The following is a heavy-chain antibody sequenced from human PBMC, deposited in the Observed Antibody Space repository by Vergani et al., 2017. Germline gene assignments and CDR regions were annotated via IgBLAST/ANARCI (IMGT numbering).Heavy chain of an antibody. CDR2: INAGNGNT. V-gene: IGHV1-3*01. CDR1: GYTFTSYA. D-gene: IGHD4-17*01. CDR3: ARGGRDGDYRWVDP. Sequence: QVQLVQSGAEVKKPGASVKVSCKASGYTFTSYAMHWVRQAPGQRLEWMGWINAGNGNTKYSQKFQGRVTITRDTSASTAYMERSSLRAEDTAAYYCARGGRDGDYRWVDPWGQGTLVTVSS. J-gene: IGHJ5*02.